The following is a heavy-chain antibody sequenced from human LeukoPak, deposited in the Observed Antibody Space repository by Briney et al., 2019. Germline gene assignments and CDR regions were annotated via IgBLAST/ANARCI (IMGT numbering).Heavy chain of an antibody. D-gene: IGHD6-13*01. CDR1: GYTFTSYA. J-gene: IGHJ4*02. Sequence: ASVKVSCKASGYTFTSYAMNWVRRAPGQGPEWKGWINTNTGNPTYAQGFTGRFVFSLDTSVSTAYLQISSLKAEDTAVYYCARGLVRKSSSWYYFDYWGQGTLVTVSS. CDR3: ARGLVRKSSSWYYFDY. V-gene: IGHV7-4-1*02. CDR2: INTNTGNP.